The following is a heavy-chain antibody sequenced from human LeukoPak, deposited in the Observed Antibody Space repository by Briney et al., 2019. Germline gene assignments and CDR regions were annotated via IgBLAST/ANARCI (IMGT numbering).Heavy chain of an antibody. J-gene: IGHJ4*02. CDR1: GGSFSGYY. Sequence: TSETLSLTCAVYGGSFSGYYWSWIRQPPGKGLEWIGEINHSGSTNYNPSLKSRVTISVGTSKNQFSLKLSSVTAADTAVYYCARDINSYGPVGYWGQGTLVTVSS. CDR3: ARDINSYGPVGY. V-gene: IGHV4-34*01. CDR2: INHSGST. D-gene: IGHD5-18*01.